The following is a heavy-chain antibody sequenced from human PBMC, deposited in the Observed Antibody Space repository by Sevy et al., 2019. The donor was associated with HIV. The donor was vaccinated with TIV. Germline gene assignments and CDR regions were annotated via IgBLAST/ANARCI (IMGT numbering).Heavy chain of an antibody. D-gene: IGHD2-2*01. Sequence: GGSLRLSCAVSGFTFSGYAMNWVRQAPGKGLEWVSAISGKGRSTHYADSVEGRFTISRDNSKNTLYLQMNSLRAEDTAVYYCAKTINSGGGVLTAANYDYYGMDVRGQGTTVTVSS. J-gene: IGHJ6*02. CDR2: ISGKGRST. V-gene: IGHV3-23*01. CDR1: GFTFSGYA. CDR3: AKTINSGGGVLTAANYDYYGMDV.